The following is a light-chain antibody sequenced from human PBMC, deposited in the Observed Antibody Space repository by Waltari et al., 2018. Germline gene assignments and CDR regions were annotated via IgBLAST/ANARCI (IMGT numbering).Light chain of an antibody. CDR2: GAS. V-gene: IGKV3-20*01. Sequence: EIVLTQSPGTLSLSPGERATLSCRASQSVSRYLAWYQQKPGQAPRLLIYGASTRAAGIPDRFSGSGSGTDFSLTISRLEAKDFAVYYCQHHVRLPATFGQGTKVEIK. J-gene: IGKJ1*01. CDR3: QHHVRLPAT. CDR1: QSVSRY.